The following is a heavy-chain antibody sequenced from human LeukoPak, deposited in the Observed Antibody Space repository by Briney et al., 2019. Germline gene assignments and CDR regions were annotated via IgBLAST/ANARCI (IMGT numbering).Heavy chain of an antibody. CDR1: GFTFSGYG. V-gene: IGHV3-30*18. CDR3: AKGAESCTNTSCRIEI. D-gene: IGHD2-2*01. Sequence: GGSLRLSCAASGFTFSGYGMHWVRLSPGKGLEWVTLISHDGNNKYYADSVKGRFTISRDNSENTLYLQMNRLRTEDTAVYDCAKGAESCTNTSCRIEIWGQGTMVTVSS. CDR2: ISHDGNNK. J-gene: IGHJ3*02.